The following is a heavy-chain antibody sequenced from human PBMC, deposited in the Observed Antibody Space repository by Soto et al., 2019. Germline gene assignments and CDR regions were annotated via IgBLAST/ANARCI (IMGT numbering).Heavy chain of an antibody. CDR2: ISWNIGVI. CDR3: ARKYSSGSGAFDI. CDR1: RFTFDDYA. D-gene: IGHD6-19*01. V-gene: IGHV3-9*01. Sequence: SLRLSCEASRFTFDDYAVHGVLQTPLKGLEGVSVISWNIGVIYYADSVKGRFTISRDNAKNSLYLQMNSLRAEDTAVYYCARKYSSGSGAFDIWGQGTMVTVSS. J-gene: IGHJ3*02.